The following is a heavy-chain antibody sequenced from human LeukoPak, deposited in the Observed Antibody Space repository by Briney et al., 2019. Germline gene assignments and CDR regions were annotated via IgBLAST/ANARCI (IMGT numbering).Heavy chain of an antibody. D-gene: IGHD3-10*01. Sequence: GRSLRLSCAASGFTLRNYGMHWVRQAPDKGLEWVAGIWYDGRNQYYPPAVKGRFTISRDNAQNSVFLQMNSLRAEDTAVYYCARTPTVRGATRGYLDQWGQGTLVTVSS. CDR3: ARTPTVRGATRGYLDQ. CDR2: IWYDGRNQ. J-gene: IGHJ4*02. V-gene: IGHV3-33*01. CDR1: GFTLRNYG.